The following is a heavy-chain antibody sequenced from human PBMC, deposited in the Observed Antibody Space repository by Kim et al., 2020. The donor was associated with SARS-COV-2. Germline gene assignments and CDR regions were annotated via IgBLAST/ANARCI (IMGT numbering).Heavy chain of an antibody. CDR1: GFTFSSYG. Sequence: GGSLRLSCAASGFTFSSYGMHWVRQAPGKGLEWVAVISYDGSNKYYADSVKGRFTISRDNSKNTLYLQMNSLRAEDTAVYYCAKDGVDIVAHRGHYGGYYGMDVWGQGTTVTVSS. J-gene: IGHJ6*02. CDR2: ISYDGSNK. V-gene: IGHV3-30*18. D-gene: IGHD5-12*01. CDR3: AKDGVDIVAHRGHYGGYYGMDV.